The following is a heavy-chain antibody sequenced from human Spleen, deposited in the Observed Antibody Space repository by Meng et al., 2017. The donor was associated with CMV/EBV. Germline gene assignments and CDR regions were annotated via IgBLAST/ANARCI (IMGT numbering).Heavy chain of an antibody. J-gene: IGHJ4*02. D-gene: IGHD2-15*01. CDR2: IYPGDSDT. Sequence: SGYPFTTYWIAWVRQIPGKGLEWMGIIYPGDSDTRYSPSFQGQVTISADKSISTAYQQWSSLKASDTAMYYCARSCSGGSCYSYFDYWGQGTLVTVSS. CDR1: GYPFTTYW. V-gene: IGHV5-51*01. CDR3: ARSCSGGSCYSYFDY.